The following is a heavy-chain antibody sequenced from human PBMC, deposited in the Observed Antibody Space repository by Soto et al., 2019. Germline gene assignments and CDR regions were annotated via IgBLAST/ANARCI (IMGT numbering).Heavy chain of an antibody. D-gene: IGHD3-10*01. Sequence: ASVKVSCKVPGYTLTELSMHWVRQAPGKVLEWMGGFDPEDGETIYAQKFQGRVTMTEDTSTDTAYMELSSLRSEDTAVYYCATGMVRGGPTGATYYYYYMDVWGKGTTVTVSS. J-gene: IGHJ6*03. CDR2: FDPEDGET. CDR3: ATGMVRGGPTGATYYYYYMDV. V-gene: IGHV1-24*01. CDR1: GYTLTELS.